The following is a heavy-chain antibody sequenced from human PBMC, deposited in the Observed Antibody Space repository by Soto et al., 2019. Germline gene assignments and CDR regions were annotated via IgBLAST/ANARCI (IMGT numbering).Heavy chain of an antibody. CDR1: SDSISGYY. J-gene: IGHJ4*02. Sequence: PSETLSLTCTVSSDSISGYYWTWIRQPAGKGLEWIGRIYSSGSTNYNPSLRGRVTMSVDTSKNQVSLNLTSVTAADTAVYYCARENILLAASGRRDFDYWGQGTLVTVSS. CDR3: ARENILLAASGRRDFDY. V-gene: IGHV4-4*07. D-gene: IGHD6-13*01. CDR2: IYSSGST.